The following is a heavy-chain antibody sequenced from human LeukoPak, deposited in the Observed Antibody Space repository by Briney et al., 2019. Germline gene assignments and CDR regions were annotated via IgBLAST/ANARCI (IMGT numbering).Heavy chain of an antibody. Sequence: GGSLRLSCAASGFTFSSYSMNWVRQAPGKGLEWVSYISSSSSTIYYADSVKGRFTISRDNAKNSLYLQMNSLRAEDTAVYYCARDPSRSNYYRESVQHWGQGTLVTVSS. D-gene: IGHD4-11*01. J-gene: IGHJ1*01. CDR1: GFTFSSYS. V-gene: IGHV3-48*01. CDR3: ARDPSRSNYYRESVQH. CDR2: ISSSSSTI.